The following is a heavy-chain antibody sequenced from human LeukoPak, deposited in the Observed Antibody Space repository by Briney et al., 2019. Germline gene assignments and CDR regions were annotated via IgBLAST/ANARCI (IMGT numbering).Heavy chain of an antibody. CDR1: GGTFSSYA. CDR3: ARGGTYYDFWSSPTWFDP. Sequence: ASVKVSCKASGGTFSSYAISWVRQAPGQGLEWMGGIIPIFGTANYAQKFQGRVTITADESTSTAYMELSSLRSEDTAVYYCARGGTYYDFWSSPTWFDPWGQGTLVTVSS. V-gene: IGHV1-69*13. J-gene: IGHJ5*02. CDR2: IIPIFGTA. D-gene: IGHD3-3*01.